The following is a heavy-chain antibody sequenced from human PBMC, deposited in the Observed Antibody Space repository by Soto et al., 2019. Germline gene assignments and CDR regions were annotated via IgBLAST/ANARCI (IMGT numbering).Heavy chain of an antibody. J-gene: IGHJ5*02. CDR2: IYHSGST. Sequence: QVQLQESGPGLVKPSGPLSLTCAVSGGSISSSNWWSWVRQPPGKGLEWIGEIYHSGSTNYNPSLKSRFTISVDKSKNQFSLKLSSVTAADTAVYYCAGGMATIQSIWFDPWGQGTLVTVSS. V-gene: IGHV4-4*02. D-gene: IGHD5-12*01. CDR3: AGGMATIQSIWFDP. CDR1: GGSISSSNW.